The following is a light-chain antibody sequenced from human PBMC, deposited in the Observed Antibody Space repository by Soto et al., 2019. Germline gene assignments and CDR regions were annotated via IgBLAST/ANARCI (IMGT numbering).Light chain of an antibody. J-gene: IGKJ4*01. CDR1: QSIGSSY. Sequence: EVVLTQSPGTLSLSPGERATLSCRASQSIGSSYLAWYQQKPGQAPRLLIYAASNRAAGIPDRFSGSGSGTDFTLTISRLEPEDFAVYYCQQYGSAPFTFGGGTKVDIK. CDR3: QQYGSAPFT. V-gene: IGKV3-20*01. CDR2: AAS.